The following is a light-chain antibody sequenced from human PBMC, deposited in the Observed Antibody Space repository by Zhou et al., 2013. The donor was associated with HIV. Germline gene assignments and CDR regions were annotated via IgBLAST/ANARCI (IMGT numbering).Light chain of an antibody. V-gene: IGKV3-11*01. J-gene: IGKJ2*01. CDR3: QQYET. CDR1: HGISAY. CDR2: DAS. Sequence: ELVLTQSPATLSLSPGDRATLSCRASHGISAYLAWYQQKPGQAPRLLIYDASNRATGVPARFSGSGSGTDFSLTISSLELEDFAVYYCQQYETFGQGTKVE.